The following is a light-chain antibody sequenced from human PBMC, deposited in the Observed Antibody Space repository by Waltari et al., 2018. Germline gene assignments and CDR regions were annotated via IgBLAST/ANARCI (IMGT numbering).Light chain of an antibody. J-gene: IGKJ5*01. CDR2: DAS. CDR3: QQRSNWPPIT. Sequence: EVVLTQSPATLSLSPGERATLSCRASQSVGSELAWYQQKAGQAPRLLIYDASNRATGISDRFSGSGSGTDFALTISSLEPGDVAVYFCQQRSNWPPITFGQGTRLEIK. CDR1: QSVGSE. V-gene: IGKV3-11*01.